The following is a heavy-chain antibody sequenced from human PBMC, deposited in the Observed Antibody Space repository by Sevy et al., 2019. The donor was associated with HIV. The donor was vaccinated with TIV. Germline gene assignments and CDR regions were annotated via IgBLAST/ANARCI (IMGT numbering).Heavy chain of an antibody. CDR1: GFTVSSNY. CDR2: IYSGGST. V-gene: IGHV3-53*01. J-gene: IGHJ3*02. D-gene: IGHD3-10*01. Sequence: GGSLRLSCAASGFTVSSNYMSWVRQAPGKGLEWVSVIYSGGSTYYADSVKGRFTIYSDNSKNTLYLQMNSLGAEDTAVYYCAREITRVRGVVDIWGQGTMVTVSS. CDR3: AREITRVRGVVDI.